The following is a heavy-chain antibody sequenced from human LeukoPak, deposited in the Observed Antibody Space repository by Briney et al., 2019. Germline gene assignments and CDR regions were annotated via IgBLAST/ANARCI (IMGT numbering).Heavy chain of an antibody. CDR3: ARTKYSYGYGYYYYMDV. V-gene: IGHV3-48*01. CDR1: GFTLSSYE. D-gene: IGHD5-18*01. CDR2: VSSSSSTI. J-gene: IGHJ6*03. Sequence: GGSLRLSCTVSGFTLSSYEMTWFRQAPGKGLEWVSYVSSSSSTIYYADSVKGRFTISRDNAKNSLYLQMNSLRAEDTAVYYCARTKYSYGYGYYYYMDVWGKGTTVTVSS.